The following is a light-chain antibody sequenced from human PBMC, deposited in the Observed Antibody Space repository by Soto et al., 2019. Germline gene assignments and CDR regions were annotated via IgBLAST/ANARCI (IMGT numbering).Light chain of an antibody. CDR2: DDN. CDR1: NIGSKS. CDR3: QVWDSSSDHRNV. J-gene: IGLJ6*01. V-gene: IGLV3-21*04. Sequence: SYELTQPPSVSVAPGKTARITCGGNNIGSKSVNWYQQKPGQAPVVVIYDDNDRPSGIPERFSGSNFGNTATLTISRVEAGDEADYYCQVWDSSSDHRNVFGSGTQLTVL.